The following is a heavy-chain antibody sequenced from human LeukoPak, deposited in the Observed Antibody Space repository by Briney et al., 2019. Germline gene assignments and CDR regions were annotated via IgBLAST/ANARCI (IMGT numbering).Heavy chain of an antibody. CDR2: ISGSGGST. CDR3: ARHRDGYSLGFFDY. J-gene: IGHJ4*02. V-gene: IGHV3-23*01. CDR1: RFSFSNSW. D-gene: IGHD5-24*01. Sequence: PGGSLRLSCAASRFSFSNSWMHWVRQTPGKGLVWVSAISGSGGSTYYADSVKGRFTISRDNSKNTLYLQMNSLRAEDTAVYYCARHRDGYSLGFFDYWGQGTLVTVSS.